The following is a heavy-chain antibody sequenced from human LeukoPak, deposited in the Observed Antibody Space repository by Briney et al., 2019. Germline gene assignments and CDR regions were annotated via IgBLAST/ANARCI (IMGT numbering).Heavy chain of an antibody. CDR1: GFTFSSYG. J-gene: IGHJ4*02. CDR3: ARVGIVVPAADY. CDR2: ISYDGSNK. V-gene: IGHV3-30*03. D-gene: IGHD2-2*01. Sequence: SLRLSCAASGFTFSSYGMHWVRQAPGKGLEWVAVISYDGSNKYYADSVKGRFTISGDNSKNTLYLQMNSLRAEDTAVYYCARVGIVVPAADYWGQGTLVTVSS.